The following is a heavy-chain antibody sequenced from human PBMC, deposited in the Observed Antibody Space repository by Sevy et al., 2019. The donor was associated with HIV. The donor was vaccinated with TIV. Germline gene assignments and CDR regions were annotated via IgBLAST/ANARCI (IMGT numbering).Heavy chain of an antibody. CDR2: ISSSGSTI. CDR3: AREGFNEATIAAMAHYYYYMDV. J-gene: IGHJ6*03. CDR1: GFTFSSYE. Sequence: GGSLRLSCAASGFTFSSYEMNWVRQAPGKGLEWVSYISSSGSTIYYADSVKGRFTISRDNAKNSLYLQMNTLRAEDTAVYYCAREGFNEATIAAMAHYYYYMDVWGKGTTVTVSS. V-gene: IGHV3-48*03. D-gene: IGHD5-12*01.